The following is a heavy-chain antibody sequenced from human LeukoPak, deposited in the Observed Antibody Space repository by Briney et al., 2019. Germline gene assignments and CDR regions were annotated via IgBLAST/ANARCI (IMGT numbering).Heavy chain of an antibody. J-gene: IGHJ5*02. CDR1: GYTFTSYG. Sequence: ASVKVSCKASGYTFTSYGISWVRQAPGQGLEWMGWISAYNGNTNYAQTLQGRVTMTTDTSTSTAYMELRSLRSDDTAVYYCARARCSSTSCYVGEDWFDPWGQGTLVTVSS. CDR2: ISAYNGNT. D-gene: IGHD2-2*01. V-gene: IGHV1-18*01. CDR3: ARARCSSTSCYVGEDWFDP.